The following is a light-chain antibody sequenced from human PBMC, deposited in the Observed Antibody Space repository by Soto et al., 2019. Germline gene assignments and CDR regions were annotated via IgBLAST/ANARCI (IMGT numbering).Light chain of an antibody. V-gene: IGLV2-11*01. Sequence: QSALTQPRSVSGSPGQSVTISCTGTSSDVGGYNYVSWYQQHPGKAPKLMIYDVNKRPSGVPDRLSGSKSGNTASLTISGLQAEDEADYYCCSYAGYYKVFGGGTKLTVL. CDR1: SSDVGGYNY. CDR2: DVN. CDR3: CSYAGYYKV. J-gene: IGLJ3*02.